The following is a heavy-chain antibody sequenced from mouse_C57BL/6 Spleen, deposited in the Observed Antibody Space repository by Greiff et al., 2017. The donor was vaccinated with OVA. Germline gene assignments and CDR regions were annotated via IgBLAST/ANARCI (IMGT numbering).Heavy chain of an antibody. CDR3: AREEGMAYGSSWFAY. J-gene: IGHJ3*01. D-gene: IGHD1-1*01. V-gene: IGHV1-39*01. Sequence: LVESGPELVKPGASVKISCKASGYSFTDYNMNWVKQSNGKSLEWIGVINPNYGTTSYNQKFKGKATLTVDQSSSTAYMQLNSLTSEDSAVYYCAREEGMAYGSSWFAYWGQGTLVTVSA. CDR2: INPNYGTT. CDR1: GYSFTDYN.